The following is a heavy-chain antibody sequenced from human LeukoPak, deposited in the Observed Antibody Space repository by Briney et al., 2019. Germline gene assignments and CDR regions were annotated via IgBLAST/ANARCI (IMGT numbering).Heavy chain of an antibody. J-gene: IGHJ4*02. D-gene: IGHD3-22*01. CDR3: AKDRAVYYYDSSGYLD. Sequence: GGSLRLSCAASGFTFSSYEMNWVRQAPGKGLEWVSYISSSGSTIYYADSVKGRFTISRDNAKNSLYLQMNSLRAEDTAVYYCAKDRAVYYYDSSGYLDWGQGTLVTVSS. V-gene: IGHV3-48*03. CDR2: ISSSGSTI. CDR1: GFTFSSYE.